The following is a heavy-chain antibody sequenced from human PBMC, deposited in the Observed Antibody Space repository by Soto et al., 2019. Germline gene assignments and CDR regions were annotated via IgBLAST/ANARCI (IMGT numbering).Heavy chain of an antibody. CDR1: GFTFDDYA. Sequence: PGRSLRLSCAASGFTFDDYAMHWVRQAPGKGLEWVSGISWNSGSIGYADSVKGRFTISRDNAKNSLYLQMNSLRAEDTALYYCAKAVSVTHWFDPWGQGTLVTVSS. CDR2: ISWNSGSI. V-gene: IGHV3-9*01. D-gene: IGHD4-4*01. CDR3: AKAVSVTHWFDP. J-gene: IGHJ5*02.